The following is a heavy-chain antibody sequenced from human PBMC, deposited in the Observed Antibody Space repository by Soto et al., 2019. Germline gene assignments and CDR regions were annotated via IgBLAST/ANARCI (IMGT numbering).Heavy chain of an antibody. J-gene: IGHJ5*02. CDR3: AKDMRFDPAYNWFDP. V-gene: IGHV3-23*01. CDR2: ISGSGGST. CDR1: GFTFSSYA. D-gene: IGHD3-9*01. Sequence: GGSLRLSCAASGFTFSSYAMSWVRQAPGKGLEWVSAISGSGGSTYYADSVKGRFTISRDNSKNTLYLQMNSLRAEDTAVYYCAKDMRFDPAYNWFDPWGQGTLVTVSS.